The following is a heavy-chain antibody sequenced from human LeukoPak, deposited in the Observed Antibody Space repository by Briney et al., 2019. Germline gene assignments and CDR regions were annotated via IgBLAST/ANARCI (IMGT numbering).Heavy chain of an antibody. V-gene: IGHV3-23*01. CDR2: ISGSGGST. CDR3: AKDQVITFGGVIEIYYFDY. Sequence: GGSLRLSCAASRFTFSSYAMSWVRQAPGKGLEWVSAISGSGGSTYYADSVKGRFTISRDNSKNTLYLQMNSLRAEDTAVYYCAKDQVITFGGVIEIYYFDYWGQGTLVTVSS. CDR1: RFTFSSYA. J-gene: IGHJ4*02. D-gene: IGHD3-16*02.